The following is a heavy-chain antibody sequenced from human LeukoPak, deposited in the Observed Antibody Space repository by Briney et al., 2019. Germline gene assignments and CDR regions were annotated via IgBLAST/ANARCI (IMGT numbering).Heavy chain of an antibody. CDR1: GFTFSSYE. Sequence: GGSLRLSCAASGFTFSSYEMNWVRQAPGKGLEWVSYISSSGSIIYYADSVKGRFTISRDNAKNSLYLQMNSLRAEDTAVYYCARDTRRYSGYDADYWGQGTLVTVSS. CDR3: ARDTRRYSGYDADY. D-gene: IGHD5-12*01. CDR2: ISSSGSII. V-gene: IGHV3-48*03. J-gene: IGHJ4*02.